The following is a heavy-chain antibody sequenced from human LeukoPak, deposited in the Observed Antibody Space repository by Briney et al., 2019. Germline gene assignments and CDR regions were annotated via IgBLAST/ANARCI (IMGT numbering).Heavy chain of an antibody. D-gene: IGHD3-9*01. J-gene: IGHJ4*02. CDR1: GFTFSSYW. Sequence: GGSLRLSCAASGFTFSSYWMHWVRQAPGKGLVWVSRINSDGSSTSYADSVKGRFTISGDNAKNTLYLQMNSLRAEDTAVYYCARGDRADILTDYPGDSLGCWGQGTLVTVSS. CDR3: ARGDRADILTDYPGDSLGC. CDR2: INSDGSST. V-gene: IGHV3-74*01.